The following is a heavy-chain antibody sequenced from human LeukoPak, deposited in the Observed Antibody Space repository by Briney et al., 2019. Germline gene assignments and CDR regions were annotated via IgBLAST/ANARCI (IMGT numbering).Heavy chain of an antibody. CDR2: ISTSGDRA. V-gene: IGHV3-23*01. Sequence: GGSLRLSCAASGFTFSTYAMTWVRQAPGKGLEWVSGISTSGDRAYYADSVKGRFTISRDDSKNTLYLQMNSLRAEDTAEYYCARSAVGTSCCTAVDYWGQGTLVTVSS. J-gene: IGHJ4*02. CDR3: ARSAVGTSCCTAVDY. CDR1: GFTFSTYA. D-gene: IGHD1-26*01.